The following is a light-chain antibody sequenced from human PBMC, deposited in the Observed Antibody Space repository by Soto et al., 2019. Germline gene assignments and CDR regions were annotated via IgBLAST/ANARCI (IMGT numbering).Light chain of an antibody. J-gene: IGKJ1*01. Sequence: EIVLTPSPGTLSLSPGGRATLSSRSSQSVTNNYLAWYQQKPGQAPRLLIYRASSRATGIPDRFSGSGSGTDFTLTISRLEPEDFAVYHCQQYGSTPRTFGQGTKVDIK. CDR1: QSVTNNY. CDR3: QQYGSTPRT. CDR2: RAS. V-gene: IGKV3-20*01.